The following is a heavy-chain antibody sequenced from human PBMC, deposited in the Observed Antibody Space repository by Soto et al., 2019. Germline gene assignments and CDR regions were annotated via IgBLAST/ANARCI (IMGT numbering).Heavy chain of an antibody. J-gene: IGHJ4*02. Sequence: PGGSLRLSCAASGFTFKTYGMHWVRQAPGKGLEWVAVTSYDGDHDYYEDSVKGRFTISRDNSKNTLFLQMGSLRPEDTAIYYCVKQAHGLDGVAFDYWGQGTQVTVSS. D-gene: IGHD2-15*01. CDR1: GFTFKTYG. CDR3: VKQAHGLDGVAFDY. V-gene: IGHV3-30*18. CDR2: TSYDGDHD.